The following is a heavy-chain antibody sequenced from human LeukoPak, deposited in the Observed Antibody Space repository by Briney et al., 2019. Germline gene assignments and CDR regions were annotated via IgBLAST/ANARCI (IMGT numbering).Heavy chain of an antibody. V-gene: IGHV3-74*01. Sequence: GGSLRLSGAASGFTFSSYWMHWVRQAPGKGLVWVSRIKGDGNTNYADSVKGRFTISRDNAKNTVSLQMNSLRAEDTGVYYCARAPSEIGGYYPEYFRHWGQGTLVTVSS. CDR1: GFTFSSYW. CDR3: ARAPSEIGGYYPEYFRH. D-gene: IGHD3-22*01. CDR2: IKGDGNT. J-gene: IGHJ1*01.